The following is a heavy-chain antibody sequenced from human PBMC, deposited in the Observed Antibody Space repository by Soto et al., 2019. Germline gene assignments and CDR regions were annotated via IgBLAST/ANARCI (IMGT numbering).Heavy chain of an antibody. CDR1: GFTFSSYA. D-gene: IGHD6-19*01. J-gene: IGHJ6*02. Sequence: PGGSLRLSCVASGFTFSSYAMSWVRQAPGKGLEWVSAISGSGGSTYYADSVKGRFTISRDDSKNTLYLQMNSLRAEDTAVYYCAKSDSSRYYYYGMDVWGQGTTVTVSS. CDR3: AKSDSSRYYYYGMDV. CDR2: ISGSGGST. V-gene: IGHV3-23*01.